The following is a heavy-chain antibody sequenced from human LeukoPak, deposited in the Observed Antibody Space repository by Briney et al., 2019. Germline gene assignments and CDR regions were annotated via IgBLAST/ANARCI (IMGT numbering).Heavy chain of an antibody. V-gene: IGHV3-15*01. CDR3: TTGSGMGLYYYYMDV. Sequence: GGSLRLSCAASGFTFINAWMSWVRQAPGKGLERVGRIKSKTDGGTTDFAAPVKGRFTISRDDSKNTLYLQMNSLKTEDTAVYYCTTGSGMGLYYYYMDVWGKGTTVTVSS. CDR2: IKSKTDGGTT. D-gene: IGHD1-26*01. J-gene: IGHJ6*03. CDR1: GFTFINAW.